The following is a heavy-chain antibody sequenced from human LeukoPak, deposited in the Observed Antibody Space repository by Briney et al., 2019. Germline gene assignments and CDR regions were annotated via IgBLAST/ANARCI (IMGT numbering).Heavy chain of an antibody. D-gene: IGHD5-18*01. J-gene: IGHJ4*02. V-gene: IGHV1-24*01. CDR2: FDPEDGET. CDR1: GYTLTELS. Sequence: GASVKVSCKVSGYTLTELSMHWVRQAPGKGLEWMGGFDPEDGETIYAQKFQGRVTMTEDTSTDTAYMELSSLRSEDTAVYYCATATRGGYSYGYYFDYWGQGTLVTVSS. CDR3: ATATRGGYSYGYYFDY.